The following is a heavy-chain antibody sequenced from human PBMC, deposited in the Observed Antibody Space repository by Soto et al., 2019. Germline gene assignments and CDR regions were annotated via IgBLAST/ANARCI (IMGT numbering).Heavy chain of an antibody. CDR1: GGSVSSGSYY. Sequence: SETLSLTCTVSGGSVSSGSYYWSWIRQPPGKGLEWIGYIYYSGSTNYNPSLKSRVTISVDTSKNQFSLKLSSVTATDTAVYYCASSPHSYYYDSSGYFLVNIWGQGTMVT. J-gene: IGHJ3*02. CDR2: IYYSGST. CDR3: ASSPHSYYYDSSGYFLVNI. V-gene: IGHV4-61*01. D-gene: IGHD3-22*01.